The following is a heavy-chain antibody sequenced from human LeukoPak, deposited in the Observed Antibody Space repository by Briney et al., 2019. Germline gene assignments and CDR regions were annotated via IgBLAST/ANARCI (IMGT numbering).Heavy chain of an antibody. CDR2: IYTSGST. J-gene: IGHJ3*02. Sequence: SQTLSLTCTGSGGSISSGRYYWSWIRQPAGKGLEWIGRIYTSGSTNYNPSLKSRVTISVDTSKNQFSLKLSSVTAADTAVYYCAREWELLREDAFDIWGQGTMVTVSS. V-gene: IGHV4-61*02. CDR1: GGSISSGRYY. CDR3: AREWELLREDAFDI. D-gene: IGHD1-26*01.